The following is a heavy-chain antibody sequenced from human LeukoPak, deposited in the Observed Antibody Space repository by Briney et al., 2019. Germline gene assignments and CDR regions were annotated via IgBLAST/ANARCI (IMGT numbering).Heavy chain of an antibody. CDR1: GGSFSGYY. CDR2: INHSGST. D-gene: IGHD3-10*01. V-gene: IGHV4-34*01. J-gene: IGHJ4*02. Sequence: PSETLSLTCAVYGGSFSGYYWSWIRQPPGKGLEWIGEINHSGSTNYNPSLTSRVTISVDTSKNQFSLKLSSVTAADTAVYYCARDYGSGSYYPREYDYWGQGTLVTVSS. CDR3: ARDYGSGSYYPREYDY.